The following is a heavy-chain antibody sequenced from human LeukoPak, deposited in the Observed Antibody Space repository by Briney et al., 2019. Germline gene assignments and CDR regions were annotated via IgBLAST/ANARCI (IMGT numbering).Heavy chain of an antibody. CDR1: GGSISSSSYY. J-gene: IGHJ6*02. V-gene: IGHV4-39*01. CDR2: IYYSGST. CDR3: ARRDYYDSSGSLDYYYGMDV. Sequence: SSETLSLTCTVSGGSISSSSYYWGWIRQPPGKGLEWIGSIYYSGSTYYNPSLKSRVTISVDTSKNQFSLKLSSVTAADTAVYYCARRDYYDSSGSLDYYYGMDVWGQGTTVTVSS. D-gene: IGHD3-22*01.